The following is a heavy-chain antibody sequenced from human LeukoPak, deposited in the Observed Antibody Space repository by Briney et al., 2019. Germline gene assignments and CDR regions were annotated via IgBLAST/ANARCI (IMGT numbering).Heavy chain of an antibody. CDR2: INPNSGGT. CDR1: GYTFTGYY. D-gene: IGHD6-13*01. J-gene: IGHJ4*02. V-gene: IGHV1-2*02. CDR3: ARGEYSSSWNFGY. Sequence: ASVKVSCKASGYTFTGYYMHWVRQAPGQGLEWMGWINPNSGGTNYAQKFQGRVTMTRDTSISTAYMELSRLRSDDTAVYYCARGEYSSSWNFGYWGQGTLVTVSS.